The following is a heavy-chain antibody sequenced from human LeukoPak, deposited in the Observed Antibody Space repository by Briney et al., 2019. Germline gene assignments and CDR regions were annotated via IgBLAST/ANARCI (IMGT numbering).Heavy chain of an antibody. CDR3: ARYIVGATLDAFDI. J-gene: IGHJ3*02. D-gene: IGHD1-26*01. V-gene: IGHV4-31*03. CDR2: IYYSGST. Sequence: PSETLSLTCTVSGGSISSGGYCWSWIRQHPGKGLEWIGYIYYSGSTYYNPSLKSRVTISVDTSKNQFSLKLSSVTAADTAVYYCARYIVGATLDAFDIWGQGTMVTVSS. CDR1: GGSISSGGYC.